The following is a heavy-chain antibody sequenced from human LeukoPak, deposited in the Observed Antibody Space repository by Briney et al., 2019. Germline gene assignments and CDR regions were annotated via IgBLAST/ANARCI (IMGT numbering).Heavy chain of an antibody. Sequence: PSETLSLTCAVYGVSLSGYHWNWIRQSPEKGLEWIGEINDRGYTNYNPSLKSRVTISVDTSKKQFSLKLSSVTAADTAVYYCARDPTTEVDVPYYFDFWGQGTLVAVSS. CDR1: GVSLSGYH. D-gene: IGHD1-14*01. J-gene: IGHJ4*02. CDR3: ARDPTTEVDVPYYFDF. CDR2: INDRGYT. V-gene: IGHV4-34*01.